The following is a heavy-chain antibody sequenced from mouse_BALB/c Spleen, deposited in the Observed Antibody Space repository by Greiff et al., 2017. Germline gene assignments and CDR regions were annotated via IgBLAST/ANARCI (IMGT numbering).Heavy chain of an antibody. CDR3: AFSLLRLRGFAY. CDR2: IDPANGNT. V-gene: IGHV14-3*02. CDR1: GFNIKDTY. J-gene: IGHJ3*01. Sequence: EVQLQQSGAELVKPGASVKLSCTASGFNIKDTYMHWVKQRPEQGLEWIGRIDPANGNTKYDPKFQGKATITADTSSNTAYLQLSSLTSEDTAVYYCAFSLLRLRGFAYWGQGTLVTVSA. D-gene: IGHD1-2*01.